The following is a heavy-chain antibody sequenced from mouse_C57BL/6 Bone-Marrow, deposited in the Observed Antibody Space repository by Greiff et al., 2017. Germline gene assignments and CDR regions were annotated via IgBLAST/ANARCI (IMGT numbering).Heavy chain of an antibody. Sequence: QVQLQQPGAELVKPGASVKLSCKASGYTFTNYWMHWVKQRPGQGLEWIGMMHPNGGSPDYNEKFKSEATLSGDKSSRTAYMELSSRTSEDAAVDYCAISYDDDDYTRDYWGQGTAVTVSS. CDR3: AISYDDDDYTRDY. CDR1: GYTFTNYW. D-gene: IGHD2-4*01. J-gene: IGHJ4*01. CDR2: MHPNGGSP. V-gene: IGHV1-64*01.